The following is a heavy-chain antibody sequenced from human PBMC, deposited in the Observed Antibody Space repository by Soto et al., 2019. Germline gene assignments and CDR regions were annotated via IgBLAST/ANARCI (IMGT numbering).Heavy chain of an antibody. D-gene: IGHD6-6*01. CDR3: ASSRQLVRRGVDY. J-gene: IGHJ4*02. Sequence: SETLSLTCAVYGGSFSGYYWSWIRQPPGKGLEWIGEINHSGSTNYNPSLKSRVTMSVDTSKNQFSLKLSSVTAADTAVYYCASSRQLVRRGVDYWGQGTLVTVSS. CDR1: GGSFSGYY. V-gene: IGHV4-34*01. CDR2: INHSGST.